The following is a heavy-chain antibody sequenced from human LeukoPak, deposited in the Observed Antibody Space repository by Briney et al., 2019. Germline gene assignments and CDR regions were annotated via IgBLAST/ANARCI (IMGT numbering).Heavy chain of an antibody. CDR3: AAGTAADF. V-gene: IGHV3-11*03. J-gene: IGHJ4*02. CDR2: ISSSSSYT. CDR1: GIPFSDYY. Sequence: GGSLRLSCVVSGIPFSDYYMNWIRKAPGKGLEWISYISSSSSYTDYADSVKGRFTISRDNAKSALYLQMRSLRLEDTAVYYCAAGTAADFWGQGTLVTVSS. D-gene: IGHD6-13*01.